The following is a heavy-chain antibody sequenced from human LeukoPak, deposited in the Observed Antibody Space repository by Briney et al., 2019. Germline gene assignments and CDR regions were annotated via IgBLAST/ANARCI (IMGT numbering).Heavy chain of an antibody. D-gene: IGHD2-21*02. CDR2: IYPGEVDT. Sequence: GAPLKISSKGLGYRFTSYLIGWVRPRPGKGLEWRGFIYPGEVDTRYSPSFQGEDTISPEKSISTAYLQWSSLKPSDTAMYYCARGVYCGGDCYNWFDPWGQGTLVTVSS. CDR3: ARGVYCGGDCYNWFDP. J-gene: IGHJ5*02. V-gene: IGHV5-51*01. CDR1: GYRFTSYL.